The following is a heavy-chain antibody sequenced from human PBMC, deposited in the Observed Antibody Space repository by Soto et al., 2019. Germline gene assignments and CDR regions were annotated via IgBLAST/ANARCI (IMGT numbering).Heavy chain of an antibody. CDR2: IDPSDSYT. CDR1: GYSFTSYW. D-gene: IGHD6-13*01. CDR3: AGTSAAGTLVTYYYGMDV. J-gene: IGHJ6*02. V-gene: IGHV5-10-1*01. Sequence: PGESLKISCKGSGYSFTSYWISWVRQMPGKGLEWMGRIDPSDSYTNYSPSFQGHVTISADKSISTAYLQWSSLKASDTAMYYCAGTSAAGTLVTYYYGMDVWGQGTTVTVSS.